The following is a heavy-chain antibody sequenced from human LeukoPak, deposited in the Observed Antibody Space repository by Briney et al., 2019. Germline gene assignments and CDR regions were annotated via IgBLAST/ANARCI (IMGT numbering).Heavy chain of an antibody. D-gene: IGHD3-10*01. CDR2: IIPILGIA. Sequence: SVKVSCKASDYTLTDYGMNWVRQAPGQGLEWMGRIIPILGIANYAQKFQGRVTITADKSTSTAYMELSSLRSEDTAVYYCARGKYYYGSGTPNPEDWYFDLWGRGTLVTVSS. CDR1: DYTLTDYG. CDR3: ARGKYYYGSGTPNPEDWYFDL. J-gene: IGHJ2*01. V-gene: IGHV1-69*04.